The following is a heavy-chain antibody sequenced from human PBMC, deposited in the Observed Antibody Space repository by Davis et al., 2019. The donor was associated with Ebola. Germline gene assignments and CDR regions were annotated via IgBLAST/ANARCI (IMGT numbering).Heavy chain of an antibody. V-gene: IGHV3-23*01. J-gene: IGHJ4*02. CDR1: GFTFNTYV. CDR2: IGGSLDNT. Sequence: GESLKISCVASGFTFNTYVMSWVRQAPGKGLEWVSSIGGSLDNTYFADSVKGRFAISRDNSKNTLYLQMSGLGADDTAVYYCAKCRGGSGPNYLDFWGQGTLVTVSS. CDR3: AKCRGGSGPNYLDF. D-gene: IGHD3-10*01.